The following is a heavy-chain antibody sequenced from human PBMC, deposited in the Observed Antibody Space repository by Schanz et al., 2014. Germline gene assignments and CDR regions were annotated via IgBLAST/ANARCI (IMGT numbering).Heavy chain of an antibody. D-gene: IGHD3-10*01. V-gene: IGHV3-23*01. CDR3: TADLWFGAVWGVW. J-gene: IGHJ4*02. CDR1: GFTFGDYA. Sequence: VQLLESGGGLVQPGGSLRLSCAASGFTFGDYAMTWVRQAPGKGLEWVSAINTGVNTYYADSVKGRFTISRDNSKNALYLQMNTLQTEDTAVYYCTADLWFGAVWGVWWGQGTLVTVSS. CDR2: INTGVNT.